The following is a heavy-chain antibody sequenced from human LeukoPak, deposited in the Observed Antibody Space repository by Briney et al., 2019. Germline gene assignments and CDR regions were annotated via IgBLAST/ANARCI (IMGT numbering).Heavy chain of an antibody. Sequence: GGSLRLSCAASGFTFSSSAMSWVRQAPGKGLEWVSAISNNGGYTYYADSVQGRFTISRDNSKNTLYLQMNSLRAEDTAVYYCARGPYSSGWYPSYWGQGTLVTVSS. CDR2: ISNNGGYT. CDR3: ARGPYSSGWYPSY. V-gene: IGHV3-23*01. D-gene: IGHD6-19*01. J-gene: IGHJ4*02. CDR1: GFTFSSSA.